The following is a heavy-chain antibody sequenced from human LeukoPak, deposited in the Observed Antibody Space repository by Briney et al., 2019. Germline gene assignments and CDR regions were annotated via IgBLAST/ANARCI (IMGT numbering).Heavy chain of an antibody. J-gene: IGHJ6*02. D-gene: IGHD2-2*01. V-gene: IGHV1-69*13. CDR2: TIPIFGTA. Sequence: SVKVSCKASGGTFSSYAISWVRQAHGQGLEWMGGTIPIFGTANYAQKFQGRVTITADESTSTAYMELSSLRSEDTAVYYCARDGIVVVPAAPPPDYYYGMDVWGQGTTVTVSS. CDR1: GGTFSSYA. CDR3: ARDGIVVVPAAPPPDYYYGMDV.